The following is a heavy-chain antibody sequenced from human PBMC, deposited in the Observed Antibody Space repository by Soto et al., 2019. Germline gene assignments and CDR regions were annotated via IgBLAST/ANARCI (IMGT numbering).Heavy chain of an antibody. J-gene: IGHJ4*02. CDR2: ISAYHVNT. Sequence: QVQLVQSGAEVKKPGASVRVSCKASGYTFNTHGFSWVRQAPGQGLEWMGWISAYHVNTNYAVNFLGRVTMTTDTSRTTAYLELRSLISDDTAAYYCARDYYDSSRQLDYWGQGTLVTVSS. V-gene: IGHV1-18*01. CDR1: GYTFNTHG. CDR3: ARDYYDSSRQLDY. D-gene: IGHD3-22*01.